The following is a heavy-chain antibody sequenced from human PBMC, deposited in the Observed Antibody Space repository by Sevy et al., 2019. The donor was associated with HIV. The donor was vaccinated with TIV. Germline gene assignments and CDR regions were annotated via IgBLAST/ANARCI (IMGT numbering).Heavy chain of an antibody. CDR2: MNPNSGNT. CDR1: GYTFTSYD. Sequence: ASVKVSCKASGYTFTSYDINWVRQATGQGLEWMGWMNPNSGNTGYAQKVQGRVTMTRNTSISTAYMELSSLRSEDTAVYYCARAQDIVVVPAAIGMDVWGQGTTVTVSS. CDR3: ARAQDIVVVPAAIGMDV. D-gene: IGHD2-2*01. J-gene: IGHJ6*02. V-gene: IGHV1-8*01.